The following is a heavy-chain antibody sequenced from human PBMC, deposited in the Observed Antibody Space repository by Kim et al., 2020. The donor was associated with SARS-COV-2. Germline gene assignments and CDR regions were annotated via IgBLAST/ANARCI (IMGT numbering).Heavy chain of an antibody. CDR3: ARDLTGTINIGAFDI. V-gene: IGHV3-21*01. Sequence: GGSMRLSCAASGFTFSSYSMNWVRQAPGKGLEWVSSISSSSSYIYYADSVKGRFTISRDNAKNSLYLQMNSLRAEDTAVYYCARDLTGTINIGAFDIWGQGTMVTVSS. CDR2: ISSSSSYI. D-gene: IGHD1-7*01. CDR1: GFTFSSYS. J-gene: IGHJ3*02.